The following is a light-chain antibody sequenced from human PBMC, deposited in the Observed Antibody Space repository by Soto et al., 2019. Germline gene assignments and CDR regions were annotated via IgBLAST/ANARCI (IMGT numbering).Light chain of an antibody. Sequence: DIQMTQSPSSLSASVGDRVTITCRASQSISSYLNWYQQKPEKAPKLLIYAASSLQSGVPSRFSGSGSGTDFTLTISSLPPEDFATYYCQQSYSTPWTFGQGNKVEIK. CDR3: QQSYSTPWT. V-gene: IGKV1-39*01. J-gene: IGKJ1*01. CDR1: QSISSY. CDR2: AAS.